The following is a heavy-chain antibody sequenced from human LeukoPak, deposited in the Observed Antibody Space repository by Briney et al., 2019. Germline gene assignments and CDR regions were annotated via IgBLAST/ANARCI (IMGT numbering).Heavy chain of an antibody. CDR2: ISAYNGNT. D-gene: IGHD3-9*01. CDR1: GYTFTSYG. V-gene: IGHV1-18*01. J-gene: IGHJ4*02. Sequence: ASVKVSCKASGYTFTSYGISWVRQAPGQGLEWMGWISAYNGNTNYAQKLQGRVTMTTDTSTSTAYMELSSLRSEDTAVYYCARDLNSYDILTGYLHTFDYWGQGTLVTVSS. CDR3: ARDLNSYDILTGYLHTFDY.